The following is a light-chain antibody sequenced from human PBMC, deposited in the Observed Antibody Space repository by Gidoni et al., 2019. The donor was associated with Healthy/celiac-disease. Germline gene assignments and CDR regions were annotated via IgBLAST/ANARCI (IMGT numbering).Light chain of an antibody. CDR3: QQRSNWPLT. CDR1: QSVSSY. Sequence: EIVLTQSPATLSLSPGERATLSCRASQSVSSYLAWYQQKPGQAPRLLIYDASNRATGIPARFSGSGSGTDFPLTISSLEPEDFAVYYCQQRSNWPLTFGGXTKVEIK. V-gene: IGKV3-11*01. CDR2: DAS. J-gene: IGKJ4*01.